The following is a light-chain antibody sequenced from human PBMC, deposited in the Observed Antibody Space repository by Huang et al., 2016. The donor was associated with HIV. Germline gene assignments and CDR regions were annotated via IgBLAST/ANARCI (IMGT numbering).Light chain of an antibody. V-gene: IGKV3-11*01. CDR1: QSVSSS. Sequence: EIVLTQSPATLSLSPGERATLSCRASQSVSSSLAWYQQKPGQAPRLLIYDVSNRATGSPARFSGSGSGTDFTLTISSLEPEDSAVYYCQQRSSWPGTFGQGTKVEVK. CDR2: DVS. CDR3: QQRSSWPGT. J-gene: IGKJ1*01.